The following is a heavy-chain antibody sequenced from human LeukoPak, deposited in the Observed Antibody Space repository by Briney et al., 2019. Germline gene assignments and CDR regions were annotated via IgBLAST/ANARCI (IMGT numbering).Heavy chain of an antibody. Sequence: SETLSLTCTVSGGSLNSSSYYWSWIRQPAGNGLEWIGLIYTSGSTNYNPSLKSRVTMSIDTSKNQFSLRLSSVTAADTAVYYCARGGTAMAAPFDYWGQGTLVTVSS. J-gene: IGHJ4*02. CDR3: ARGGTAMAAPFDY. CDR2: IYTSGST. D-gene: IGHD5-18*01. CDR1: GGSLNSSSYY. V-gene: IGHV4-61*02.